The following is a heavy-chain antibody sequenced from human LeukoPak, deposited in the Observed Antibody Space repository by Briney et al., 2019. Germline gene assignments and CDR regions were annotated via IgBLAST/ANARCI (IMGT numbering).Heavy chain of an antibody. J-gene: IGHJ4*02. CDR3: AKDRSIGTYYTFDH. Sequence: GGSLRLSCAASAFTFSNAWMNWVRQAPGKGLEWVSSISASAAMTYYADSVRGRFTVSRDNSNNTLYLQMSSLTAADTAVYYCAKDRSIGTYYTFDHWGQGTLVTVSS. V-gene: IGHV3-23*01. CDR2: ISASAAMT. D-gene: IGHD1-26*01. CDR1: AFTFSNAW.